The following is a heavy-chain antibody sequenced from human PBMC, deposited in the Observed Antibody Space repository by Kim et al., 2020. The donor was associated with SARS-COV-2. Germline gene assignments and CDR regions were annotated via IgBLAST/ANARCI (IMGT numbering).Heavy chain of an antibody. Sequence: GGSLRLSCAASGFTFSSYAMSWVRQAPGKGLEWVSAISGSGGSTYYADSVKGRFTISRDNSKNTLYLQMNSLRAEDTAVYYCAKWGYGSGSYWVYYYGMDVWGQGTTVTVSS. CDR1: GFTFSSYA. V-gene: IGHV3-23*01. J-gene: IGHJ6*02. CDR2: ISGSGGST. D-gene: IGHD3-10*01. CDR3: AKWGYGSGSYWVYYYGMDV.